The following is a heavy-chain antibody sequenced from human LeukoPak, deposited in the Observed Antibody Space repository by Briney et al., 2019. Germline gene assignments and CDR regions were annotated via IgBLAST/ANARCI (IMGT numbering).Heavy chain of an antibody. CDR3: ARVNRITMVRGATPPYYYYYMDV. Sequence: PSETLSLTCAVYGGSFSGYYWSWIRQPPGKGLEWIGEINHSGSTTYNPSLKSRVTISVDTSKNQFSLKLSSVTAADTAVYYCARVNRITMVRGATPPYYYYYMDVWGKGTTVTVSS. V-gene: IGHV4-34*01. J-gene: IGHJ6*03. CDR2: INHSGST. D-gene: IGHD3-10*01. CDR1: GGSFSGYY.